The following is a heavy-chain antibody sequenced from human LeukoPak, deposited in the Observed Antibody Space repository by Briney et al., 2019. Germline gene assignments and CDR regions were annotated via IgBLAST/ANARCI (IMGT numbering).Heavy chain of an antibody. Sequence: PGGSLRLSCAVSGFTFSNSAMHWVRQAPGKGLEWLAVMSFDETTEYYADSVKGRFSVSRDNSGNTLFLQMSSLRIDDTAFYYCASSGHLIFSSFHSWDQGTLVTVSS. CDR1: GFTFSNSA. CDR2: MSFDETTE. CDR3: ASSGHLIFSSFHS. J-gene: IGHJ4*02. V-gene: IGHV3-30-3*01. D-gene: IGHD2-21*01.